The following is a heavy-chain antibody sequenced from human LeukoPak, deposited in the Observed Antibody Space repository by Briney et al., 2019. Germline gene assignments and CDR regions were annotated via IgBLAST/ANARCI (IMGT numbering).Heavy chain of an antibody. CDR1: GGPISSYY. Sequence: SETLSLTCTVSGGPISSYYWTWIRQPPGKGLEWIGYISYSGRTNYNPSLKSRITISVDTSKNQFSLKLSSVTAADAAVYYCTRGARSGIVGWSDPWGQGTLVTVSS. J-gene: IGHJ5*02. V-gene: IGHV4-59*01. D-gene: IGHD6-25*01. CDR3: TRGARSGIVGWSDP. CDR2: ISYSGRT.